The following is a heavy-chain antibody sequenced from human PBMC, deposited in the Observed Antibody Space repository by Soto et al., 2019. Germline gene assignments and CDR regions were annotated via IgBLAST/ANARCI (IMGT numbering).Heavy chain of an antibody. J-gene: IGHJ4*02. V-gene: IGHV3-9*01. D-gene: IGHD6-19*01. Sequence: EVQLVESGGGLVQPGRSLRLSCAASGFTFDDYAMHWVRQAPGKGLEWVSGISWNSGSIGYADSVKGRFTISRDNAKNSLYLQMNSLRAEDTALYYCAKDTAVAGHRGENVARKRFDYWGQGTLVTVSS. CDR3: AKDTAVAGHRGENVARKRFDY. CDR2: ISWNSGSI. CDR1: GFTFDDYA.